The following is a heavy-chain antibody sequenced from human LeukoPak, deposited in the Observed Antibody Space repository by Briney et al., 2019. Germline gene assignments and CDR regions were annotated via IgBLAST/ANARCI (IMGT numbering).Heavy chain of an antibody. D-gene: IGHD6-13*01. V-gene: IGHV1-69*04. J-gene: IGHJ4*02. CDR3: ARMIGSWYEDY. Sequence: ASVKVSCKASGGTFSSYAISWVRQAPGQGLEWMGRIIPILGIANYAQKFQGRVTITADKSTSTAYMELSSLRSEDTAVYYCARMIGSWYEDYWGQGTLVTVSS. CDR2: IIPILGIA. CDR1: GGTFSSYA.